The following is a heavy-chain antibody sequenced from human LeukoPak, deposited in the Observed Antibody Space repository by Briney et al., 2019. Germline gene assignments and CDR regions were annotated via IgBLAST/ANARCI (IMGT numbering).Heavy chain of an antibody. V-gene: IGHV3-7*01. J-gene: IGHJ4*02. Sequence: GRSLRLSCAASGFTFTNSWMAWVRQAPGKGLEWVANIKQDGSTKHYADSLKGRFTISRDNPKNSLYLQMNNLRAEDTAVYYCTRDTDGSLDYWGQGILVTVAS. CDR3: TRDTDGSLDY. CDR1: GFTFTNSW. D-gene: IGHD1-26*01. CDR2: IKQDGSTK.